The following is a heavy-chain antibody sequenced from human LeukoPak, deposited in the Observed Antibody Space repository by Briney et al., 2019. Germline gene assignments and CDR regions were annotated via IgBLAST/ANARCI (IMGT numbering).Heavy chain of an antibody. CDR1: GGSIRSYY. J-gene: IGHJ6*03. CDR3: ARGTEVFWSGSYYYYYYYMDV. CDR2: IYYSGST. Sequence: ASETLSLTCTVSGGSIRSYYWSWIRQPPGKGLEWIGYIYYSGSTNYNPSLKSRVTISVDTSKNQFSLKLSSVTAADTAVYYCARGTEVFWSGSYYYYYYYMDVWGKGTTVTVSS. V-gene: IGHV4-59*01. D-gene: IGHD3-3*01.